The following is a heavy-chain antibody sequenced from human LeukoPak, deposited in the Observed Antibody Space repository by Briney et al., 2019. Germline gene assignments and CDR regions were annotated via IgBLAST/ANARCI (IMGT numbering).Heavy chain of an antibody. J-gene: IGHJ2*01. CDR3: ARLNYWYFDL. V-gene: IGHV4-39*01. CDR1: GGSISRSTYY. CDR2: IYYSGST. Sequence: SETLSLTCTVSGGSISRSTYYWGWIRQTPGKGLEWIGSIYYSGSTYYNPSLKSRVTISVDTSKNQFSLKLSSVTAADTAVYYCARLNYWYFDLWGRGTLVTVSS.